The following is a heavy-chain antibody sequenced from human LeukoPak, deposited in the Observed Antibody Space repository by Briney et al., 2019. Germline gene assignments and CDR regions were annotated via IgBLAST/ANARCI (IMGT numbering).Heavy chain of an antibody. D-gene: IGHD5-12*01. J-gene: IGHJ4*02. CDR1: GFTFNNYV. V-gene: IGHV3-23*01. CDR3: AKDSKATVATILDF. CDR2: ISGSGGRT. Sequence: GGSLRLSCAASGFTFNNYVMSWVRQAPGRGLEWVSGISGSGGRTYYSGSVKGRFSISRDNSKNTVYLQMNTLRAEDTAIYYCAKDSKATVATILDFWGQGTLVTVSS.